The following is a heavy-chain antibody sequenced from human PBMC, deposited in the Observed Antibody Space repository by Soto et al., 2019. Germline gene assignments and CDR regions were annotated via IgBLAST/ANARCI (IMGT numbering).Heavy chain of an antibody. CDR1: VASVSSESYY. V-gene: IGHV4-61*01. D-gene: IGHD5-18*01. CDR2: VENSGST. CDR3: ARERGASHWIHP. J-gene: IGHJ5*02. Sequence: SETLSLTCSVSVASVSSESYYCSWIRQTPWKGLEWIGNVENSGSTKYNPSLKSRVTISVDTSKNKFSLKLNSVPVADTAVYYCARERGASHWIHPWGEATQVTLSS.